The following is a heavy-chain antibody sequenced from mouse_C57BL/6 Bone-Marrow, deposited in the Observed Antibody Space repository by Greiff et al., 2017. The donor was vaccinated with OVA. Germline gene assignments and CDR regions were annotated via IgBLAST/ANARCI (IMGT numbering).Heavy chain of an antibody. J-gene: IGHJ4*01. CDR1: GYTFTSYW. D-gene: IGHD1-1*01. V-gene: IGHV1-5*01. Sequence: EVQLQQSGTVLARPGASVKMSCKTSGYTFTSYWMHWVKQRPGQGLEWIGAIYPGNSDTSYNQKFKGKAKLTAVTSASTAYMELSSLTNEDSAVYYCTTDYGSSHYAMDYWGQGTSVTVSS. CDR3: TTDYGSSHYAMDY. CDR2: IYPGNSDT.